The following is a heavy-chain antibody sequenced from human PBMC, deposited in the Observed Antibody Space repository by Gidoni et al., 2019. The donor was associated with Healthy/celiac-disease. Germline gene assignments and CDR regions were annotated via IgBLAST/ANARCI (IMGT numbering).Heavy chain of an antibody. V-gene: IGHV4-39*07. CDR2: IYYSGST. J-gene: IGHJ5*02. CDR1: GASISSSSYY. D-gene: IGHD1-20*01. CDR3: ARDSGIPPVEFDP. Sequence: QLQLQESGPGLVKPSETLSLPCTVSGASISSSSYYLGWLRQPPGKGLEWVGSIYYSGSTYYNPSLKSRVTISVDTSKNQFSLKLSSVTAADTAVYYCARDSGIPPVEFDPWGQGTLVTVSS.